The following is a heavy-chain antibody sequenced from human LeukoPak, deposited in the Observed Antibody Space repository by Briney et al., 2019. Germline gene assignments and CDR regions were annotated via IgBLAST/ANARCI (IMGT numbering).Heavy chain of an antibody. CDR3: ARVRRDSTSDV. D-gene: IGHD2-2*01. CDR1: GFTFSSYS. CDR2: ISSSSSYI. V-gene: IGHV3-21*01. J-gene: IGHJ6*04. Sequence: GGSLRLSCAASGFTFSSYSMNWVRQAPGKGLEWVSSISSSSSYIYYADSVKGRFTISRDNAKNSLYLQMKSLRAEDTAVYYLARVRRDSTSDVWGKGTTVTVSS.